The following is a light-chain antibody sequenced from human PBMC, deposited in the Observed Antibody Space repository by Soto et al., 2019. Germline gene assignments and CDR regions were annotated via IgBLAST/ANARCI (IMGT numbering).Light chain of an antibody. V-gene: IGKV3-20*01. CDR2: GAS. J-gene: IGKJ5*01. Sequence: EIVLTQSPGTLSFSPGERATLSCWASQNVITNYLAWYQQKPGQAPRLLIYGASRRATGIPDRFSGSGSGTDFTLTIIRLEPEDFAVYYCQQYATSPITFGQGTRLEI. CDR1: QNVITNY. CDR3: QQYATSPIT.